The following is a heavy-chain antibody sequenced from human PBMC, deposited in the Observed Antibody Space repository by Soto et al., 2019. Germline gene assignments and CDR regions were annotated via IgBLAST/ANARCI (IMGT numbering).Heavy chain of an antibody. CDR2: IIPIFGTA. D-gene: IGHD3-10*01. V-gene: IGHV1-69*13. J-gene: IGHJ6*02. CDR1: GGTFSSYA. Sequence: SVKVSCKASGGTFSSYAISWVRQAPGQGLEWMGGIIPIFGTANYAQKFQGRVTITADESTSTAYMELSSLRSEDTAVYYCATDNWFGSYYYYGMDVWGQGTTVTVSS. CDR3: ATDNWFGSYYYYGMDV.